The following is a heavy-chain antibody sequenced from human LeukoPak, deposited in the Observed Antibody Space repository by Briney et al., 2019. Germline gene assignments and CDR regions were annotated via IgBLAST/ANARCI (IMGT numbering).Heavy chain of an antibody. CDR2: IYYSGST. J-gene: IGHJ4*02. D-gene: IGHD2-21*02. CDR3: ARESSTAILGYFDY. V-gene: IGHV4-59*01. Sequence: PSETLSLTCTVSGGSISSYYWNWIRQPPGKGLEWIGYIYYSGSTNYNPSLKSRVTMSVDTSKNQFSLKLSSVTAADTAAYYCARESSTAILGYFDYWGQGILVAVSS. CDR1: GGSISSYY.